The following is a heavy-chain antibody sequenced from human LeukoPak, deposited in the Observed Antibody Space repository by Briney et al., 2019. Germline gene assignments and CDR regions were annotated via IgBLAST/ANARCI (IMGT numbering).Heavy chain of an antibody. CDR3: VRSTLDAFDL. J-gene: IGHJ3*01. Sequence: GGSLRLSCVASGFSVSSKYMSWVRQAPGKGLEWVSVLFSGGSAHYVDSVRGRFTISRDESKNTLFLQMNSLRVEDTAVYYCVRSTLDAFDLWGQGTMVTVSS. D-gene: IGHD1-1*01. CDR1: GFSVSSKY. CDR2: LFSGGSA. V-gene: IGHV3-66*02.